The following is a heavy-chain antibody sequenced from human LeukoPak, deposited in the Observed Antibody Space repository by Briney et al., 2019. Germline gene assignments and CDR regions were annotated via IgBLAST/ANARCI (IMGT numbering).Heavy chain of an antibody. J-gene: IGHJ2*01. CDR2: IKSKTDGGTT. D-gene: IGHD3-22*01. CDR3: TTEYYYDSSGYYNWYFDL. CDR1: GFTFYNAW. V-gene: IGHV3-15*01. Sequence: PGGSLRLSCEASGFTFYNAWMSWVRQAPGKGLEWVGRIKSKTDGGTTDYAAPVKGRFTISRDDSKNTLYLQMNSLKTEDTAVYCCTTEYYYDSSGYYNWYFDLWGRGTLVTVSS.